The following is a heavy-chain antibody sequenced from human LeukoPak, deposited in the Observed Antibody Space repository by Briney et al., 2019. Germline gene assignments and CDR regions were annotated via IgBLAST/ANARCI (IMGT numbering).Heavy chain of an antibody. CDR1: GYTFTGYY. CDR2: INPNSGGT. CDR3: ARGAVVPAAIKYNWFDP. Sequence: ASVKVSCKASGYTFTGYYMHWVRQAPGQGLEWMGWINPNSGGTNYAQKFQGRVTMTRDTSISTAYMELSRPRSDDTAVYYCARGAVVPAAIKYNWFDPWGQGTLVTVSS. D-gene: IGHD2-2*01. V-gene: IGHV1-2*02. J-gene: IGHJ5*02.